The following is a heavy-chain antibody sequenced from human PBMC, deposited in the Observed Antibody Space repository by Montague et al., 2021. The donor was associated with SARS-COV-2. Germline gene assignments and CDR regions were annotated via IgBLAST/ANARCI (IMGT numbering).Heavy chain of an antibody. Sequence: SLRLSCTASGFTFSSYTITWVRQAPGKGLEWVSGISGSGGSTYXXXSXXXRFTISRDNSKNTLYLQLNSLRAEDTAVYYCAKDRFSSGWFGGLDYWGQGILVTVSS. CDR3: AKDRFSSGWFGGLDY. CDR1: GFTFSSYT. V-gene: IGHV3-23*01. CDR2: ISGSGGST. D-gene: IGHD6-19*01. J-gene: IGHJ4*02.